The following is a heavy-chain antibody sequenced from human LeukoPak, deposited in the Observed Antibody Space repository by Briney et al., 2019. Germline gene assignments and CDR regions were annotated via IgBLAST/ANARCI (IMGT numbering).Heavy chain of an antibody. V-gene: IGHV4-4*08. Sequence: SETLSLTCTVSGDSISSDYWSWIRQPPGKGLEWIGYIYRFGKTDYNPSLIRRVTISLDTSKKQLSLNLTSVTAADTAAYYCAGRGQRYFRDWGQGTLVTVSS. CDR2: IYRFGKT. CDR3: AGRGQRYFRD. CDR1: GDSISSDY. J-gene: IGHJ1*01.